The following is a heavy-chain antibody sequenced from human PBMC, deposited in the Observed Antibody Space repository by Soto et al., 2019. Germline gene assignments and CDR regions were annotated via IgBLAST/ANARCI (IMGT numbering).Heavy chain of an antibody. CDR1: GYTFTSYD. J-gene: IGHJ6*02. CDR2: MNPNSGNT. V-gene: IGHV1-8*01. Sequence: ASVKVSCKASGYTFTSYDINWVRQATGQGLEWMGWMNPNSGNTGYAQKFQGRVTMTRNTSISTAYMELSSLRSEDTAVYYCARGGSDNPYPPITIFRVVTPSPYYYYGMDVWGQGTTVTVSS. CDR3: ARGGSDNPYPPITIFRVVTPSPYYYYGMDV. D-gene: IGHD3-3*01.